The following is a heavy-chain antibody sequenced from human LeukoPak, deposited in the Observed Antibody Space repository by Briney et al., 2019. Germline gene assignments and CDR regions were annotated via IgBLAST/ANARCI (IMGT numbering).Heavy chain of an antibody. Sequence: GGSLRLSCAASGFTFSDYYMSWIRQAPGKGLEWVSYISSSGCTIYYADSVKGRFTISRDNSKNTLYLQMNSLRAEDTAVYYCAKGWGGSSSNYYYYYMDVWGKGTTVTVSS. J-gene: IGHJ6*03. CDR3: AKGWGGSSSNYYYYYMDV. D-gene: IGHD6-6*01. CDR1: GFTFSDYY. CDR2: ISSSGCTI. V-gene: IGHV3-11*04.